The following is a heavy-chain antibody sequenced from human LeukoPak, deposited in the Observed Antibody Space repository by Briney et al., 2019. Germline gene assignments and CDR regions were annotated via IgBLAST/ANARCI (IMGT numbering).Heavy chain of an antibody. CDR1: GVSISSSGYF. CDR2: ISYGGGT. J-gene: IGHJ6*03. D-gene: IGHD6-13*01. V-gene: IGHV4-39*07. CDR3: ARNGASSWYPYYYMDV. Sequence: SETLSLTCAVSGVSISSSGYFWGWLRQSPGKGLEWIGSISYGGGTYYNPSLKSRVTISLDTSKNQFSLRPSSVTAADTAVYYCARNGASSWYPYYYMDVWGKGTTVTVSS.